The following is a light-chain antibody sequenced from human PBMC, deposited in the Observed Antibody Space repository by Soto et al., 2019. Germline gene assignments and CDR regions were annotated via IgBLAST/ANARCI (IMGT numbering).Light chain of an antibody. CDR2: GAS. V-gene: IGKV3-20*01. CDR3: QQYGSSPLT. J-gene: IGKJ4*01. CDR1: QSVGRNY. Sequence: EIVLTQSPGTLSLSPGERATLSCRASQSVGRNYLAWYQQKPGQAPRLLIYGASSRATGIPDRFRGSGYGTDFTLIISRLEPEDFAFYYCQQYGSSPLTFGGGTKVEIK.